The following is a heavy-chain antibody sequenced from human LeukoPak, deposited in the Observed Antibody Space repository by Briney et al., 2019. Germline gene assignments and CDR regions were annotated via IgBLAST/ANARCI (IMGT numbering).Heavy chain of an antibody. V-gene: IGHV4-34*01. D-gene: IGHD4-23*01. CDR1: GGSFSGYY. CDR3: ARTRGNSFLYYYGMDV. Sequence: PSETLSLTCAVYGGSFSGYYWSWIRQPPGKGLEWIGEINHSGSTNYNPSPKSRVTISVDTSKNQFSLKLSSVTAADTAVYYCARTRGNSFLYYYGMDVWGQGTTVTVSS. CDR2: INHSGST. J-gene: IGHJ6*02.